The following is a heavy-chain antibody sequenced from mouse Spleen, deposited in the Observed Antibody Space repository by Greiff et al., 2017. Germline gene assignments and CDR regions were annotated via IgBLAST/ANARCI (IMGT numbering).Heavy chain of an antibody. CDR1: GYSITSGYY. Sequence: VQLKESGPGLVKPSQSLSLTCSVTGYSITSGYYWNWIRQFPGNKLEWMGYISYDGSNNYNPSLKNRISITRDTSKNQFFLKLNSVTTEDTATYYCARREMGQYYAMDYWGQGTSVTVSS. CDR2: ISYDGSN. CDR3: ARREMGQYYAMDY. J-gene: IGHJ4*01. V-gene: IGHV3-6*01. D-gene: IGHD3-3*01.